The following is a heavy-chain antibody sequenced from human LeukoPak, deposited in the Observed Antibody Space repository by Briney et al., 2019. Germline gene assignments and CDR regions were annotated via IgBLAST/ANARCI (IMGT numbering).Heavy chain of an antibody. Sequence: KPSETLSLTCAVYGGSFSGYYWSWIRQPPGKGLEWIGEINHSGSTNYNPSLRSRVTISVDTSKNQFSLKLSSVTAADTAVYYCASDFWSGYYTGRSTNYWGQGTLVTVSS. CDR2: INHSGST. CDR3: ASDFWSGYYTGRSTNY. V-gene: IGHV4-34*01. D-gene: IGHD3-3*01. J-gene: IGHJ4*02. CDR1: GGSFSGYY.